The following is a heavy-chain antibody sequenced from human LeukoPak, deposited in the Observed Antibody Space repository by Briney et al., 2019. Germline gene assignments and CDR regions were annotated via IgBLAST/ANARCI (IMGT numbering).Heavy chain of an antibody. Sequence: GGSLRLSCAASGFTFNNYAMSWVRQAPGKGLEWVSSITSSGDRTFYADSVRGRFTISRDNSRSTLYLQMDSLRAEDTAVYYCAKGAYYDIAEYWGQGTLVTVSS. J-gene: IGHJ4*02. D-gene: IGHD3-9*01. CDR3: AKGAYYDIAEY. CDR1: GFTFNNYA. V-gene: IGHV3-23*01. CDR2: ITSSGDRT.